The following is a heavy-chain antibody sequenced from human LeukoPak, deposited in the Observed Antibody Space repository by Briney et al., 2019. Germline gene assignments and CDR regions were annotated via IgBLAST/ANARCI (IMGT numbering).Heavy chain of an antibody. V-gene: IGHV3-48*04. CDR3: ARCSSSWYLDY. CDR2: ISSSGSTT. Sequence: GGSLRLSCAASGFTFSSYSMNWVRQAPGKGLEWVSYISSSGSTTYNADSVKGRFTISRDNAKNSLYLQMNSLRAEDTAVYYCARCSSSWYLDYWGQGTLVTVSS. J-gene: IGHJ4*02. D-gene: IGHD6-13*01. CDR1: GFTFSSYS.